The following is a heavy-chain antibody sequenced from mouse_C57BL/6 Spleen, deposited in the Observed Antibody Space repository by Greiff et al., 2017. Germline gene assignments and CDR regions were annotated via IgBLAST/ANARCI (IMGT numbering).Heavy chain of an antibody. CDR1: GYAFTNYL. V-gene: IGHV1-54*01. J-gene: IGHJ2*01. CDR3: ARWPLGGYFGG. CDR2: INPGSGGT. D-gene: IGHD3-3*01. Sequence: QVQLQQSGAELVRPGTSVKVSCKASGYAFTNYLIEWVKQRPGQGLEWIGVINPGSGGTNYNEKFKGKATLTADKSSSTAYMQLSSLTSEDSAVYFCARWPLGGYFGGWGKGATLTVDS.